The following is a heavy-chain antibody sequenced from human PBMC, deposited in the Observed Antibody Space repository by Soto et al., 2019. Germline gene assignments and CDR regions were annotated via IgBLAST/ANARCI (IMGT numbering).Heavy chain of an antibody. CDR2: IIPIFGTA. CDR1: GGTFSSYA. CDR3: ARSTNGRSGYYTGINYYYGMDV. J-gene: IGHJ6*02. D-gene: IGHD3-3*01. V-gene: IGHV1-69*13. Sequence: SVKVSCKASGGTFSSYAISWVRQAPGQGLEWMGGIIPIFGTANYAQKFQGRVTITADESTSTAYMELSSLRSEDTAVYYCARSTNGRSGYYTGINYYYGMDVWGQGTTVTVSS.